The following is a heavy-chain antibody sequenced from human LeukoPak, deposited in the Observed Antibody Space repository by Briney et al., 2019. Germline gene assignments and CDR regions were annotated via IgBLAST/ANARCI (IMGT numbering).Heavy chain of an antibody. CDR3: ARDHLFPDYDFWSGGRAGYYYYMDV. CDR1: GDSVSSNSAA. J-gene: IGHJ6*03. V-gene: IGHV6-1*01. Sequence: SQTLSLTCAISGDSVSSNSAAWNWIRQSPSRGLEWLGRTYYRSKWSNNYAVSVKSRITINPDTSKNQYFLKLNSVTPEDTAVYYCARDHLFPDYDFWSGGRAGYYYYMDVWGKGTTVTVSS. D-gene: IGHD3-3*01. CDR2: TYYRSKWSN.